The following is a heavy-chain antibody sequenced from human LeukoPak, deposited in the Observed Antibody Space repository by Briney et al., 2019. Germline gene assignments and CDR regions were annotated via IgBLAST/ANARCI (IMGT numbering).Heavy chain of an antibody. CDR3: ARHSYVYGDYVSLGMDV. CDR1: GGSIRSYY. D-gene: IGHD4-17*01. V-gene: IGHV4-59*08. Sequence: SETLSLTCTVSGGSIRSYYWSWIRQPPGKGLQWIGHLYYSGSTNYNPSLKSRVTISVDTSKSQFSLRLSSVTAADTAVYYCARHSYVYGDYVSLGMDVWGQGTTVTVSS. CDR2: LYYSGST. J-gene: IGHJ6*02.